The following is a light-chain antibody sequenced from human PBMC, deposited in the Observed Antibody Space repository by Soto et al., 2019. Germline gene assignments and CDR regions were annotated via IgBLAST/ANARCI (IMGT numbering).Light chain of an antibody. J-gene: IGKJ4*01. CDR2: AAF. CDR3: QNYNTAPL. CDR1: PGISNS. V-gene: IGKV1-27*01. Sequence: DIQMSQSPSSLSASVGDRVTITCRASPGISNSLAWYQQKPGKAPYLLIFAAFTLRSGVPSRFSGSGSGTDFTLTISSLQPEDVATYYCQNYNTAPLFGGGTKAEIK.